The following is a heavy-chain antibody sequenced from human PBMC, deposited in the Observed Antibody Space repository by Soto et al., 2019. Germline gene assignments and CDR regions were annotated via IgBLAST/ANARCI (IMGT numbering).Heavy chain of an antibody. CDR3: AKSSWYNSRSESWYFDL. CDR2: ISRNGARI. Sequence: EVQLVESGGGLVQPGRSLRLSCAASGFTFDDYAMQWVRQAPGKGLQWVSGISRNGARIDYADSVKGRFTSSRDNAKDNLYLQRNSLRIENTALYYCAKSSWYNSRSESWYFDLWGRGTLVTVSS. D-gene: IGHD2-2*02. V-gene: IGHV3-9*01. J-gene: IGHJ2*01. CDR1: GFTFDDYA.